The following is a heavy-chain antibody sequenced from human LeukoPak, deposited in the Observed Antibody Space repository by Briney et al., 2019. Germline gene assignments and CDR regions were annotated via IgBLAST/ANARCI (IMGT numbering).Heavy chain of an antibody. D-gene: IGHD6-19*01. CDR1: GFTFDDYA. CDR2: ISWNSGSI. V-gene: IGHV3-9*01. J-gene: IGHJ4*02. Sequence: GRSLRLSCAASGFTFDDYAMHWVRQAPGKGLEWVSGISWNSGSIGYADSVKGRFTISRDNAKNSLYLQMNSLRAEDTAVYYCAKERNLEIAVAGTIFHYWGQGTLVTVSS. CDR3: AKERNLEIAVAGTIFHY.